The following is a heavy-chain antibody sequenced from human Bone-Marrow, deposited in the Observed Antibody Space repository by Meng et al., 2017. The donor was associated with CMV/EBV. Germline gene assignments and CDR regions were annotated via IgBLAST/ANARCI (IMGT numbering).Heavy chain of an antibody. CDR2: INWNSGSI. CDR1: GFTFDDYA. V-gene: IGHV3-9*01. CDR3: AKDRVSSRYGGGFNGVDV. D-gene: IGHD6-13*01. J-gene: IGHJ4*02. Sequence: SLKISCAASGFTFDDYAMHWIRQAPGKGLEWVSSINWNSGSIGYGDSVKGRFTISRDNAKKSLFLQMNSLTREDTALYYCAKDRVSSRYGGGFNGVDVWGQGTLVTVSS.